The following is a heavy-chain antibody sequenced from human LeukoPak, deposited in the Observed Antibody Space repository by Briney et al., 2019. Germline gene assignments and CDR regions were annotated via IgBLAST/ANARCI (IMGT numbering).Heavy chain of an antibody. J-gene: IGHJ6*03. CDR3: AREKAVADYYYYYYMDV. D-gene: IGHD6-19*01. CDR1: GGSISSYY. CDR2: IYYSGST. Sequence: PSETLSLTCTVSGGSISSYYWSWIRQPPGKGLEWIGCIYYSGSTNYNPSLKSRVTISVDTSKNQFSLKLSSVTAADTAVYYCAREKAVADYYYYYYMDVWGKGTTVTVSS. V-gene: IGHV4-59*12.